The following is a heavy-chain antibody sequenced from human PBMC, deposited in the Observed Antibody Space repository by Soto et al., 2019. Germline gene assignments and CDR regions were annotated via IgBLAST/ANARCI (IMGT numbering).Heavy chain of an antibody. V-gene: IGHV3-30*18. CDR1: GFTFSSYG. D-gene: IGHD6-13*01. Sequence: QVQLVESGGGVVQPGRSLRLSCAAPGFTFSSYGMHWVRQAPGKGLEWVAVISYDGSNKYYADSVKGRFTISRDNSKNTLYLQMNSLRAEDTAVYYCAKGSSSQTYFDYWGQGTLVTVSS. CDR2: ISYDGSNK. CDR3: AKGSSSQTYFDY. J-gene: IGHJ4*02.